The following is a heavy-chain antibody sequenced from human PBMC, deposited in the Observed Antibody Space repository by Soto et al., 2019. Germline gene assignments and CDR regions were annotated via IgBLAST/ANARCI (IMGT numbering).Heavy chain of an antibody. J-gene: IGHJ4*02. D-gene: IGHD5-18*01. CDR2: VYYSGST. Sequence: QVQLQESGPGLVKPSETLSLTCTVSGGSVSSGSYYWSWIRQPPGKGLEWIGYVYYSGSTNYNPSLKRRVTISVDTSKNQCSLKLSSVTAADTAVYYCAREGYSYGYGYFDYWGQGTLVTVSS. CDR3: AREGYSYGYGYFDY. V-gene: IGHV4-61*01. CDR1: GGSVSSGSYY.